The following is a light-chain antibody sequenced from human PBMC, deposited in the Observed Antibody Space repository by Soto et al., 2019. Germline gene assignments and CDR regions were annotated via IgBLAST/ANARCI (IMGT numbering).Light chain of an antibody. CDR2: EVS. CDR3: TSYTSSNTLHVL. J-gene: IGLJ3*02. V-gene: IGLV2-14*01. CDR1: SSDVGAYNY. Sequence: QSALTQPASVSGSPGQSITISCTGTSSDVGAYNYVSWYQQHPGKAPKLMIFEVSNRPSGVSNRFSGSKSGNTASLTISGLQAEDEADYYCTSYTSSNTLHVLFGGGTKLTVL.